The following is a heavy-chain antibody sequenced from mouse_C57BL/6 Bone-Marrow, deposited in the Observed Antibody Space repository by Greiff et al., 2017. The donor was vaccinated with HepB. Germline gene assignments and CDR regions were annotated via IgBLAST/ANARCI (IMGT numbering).Heavy chain of an antibody. D-gene: IGHD2-3*01. CDR1: GFTFSSYT. Sequence: EVKVEESGGGLVKPGGSLKLSCAASGFTFSSYTMSWVRQTPEKRLEWVATISGGGGNTYYPDSVKGRFTISRDNAKNTLYLQMGSLRSEDTALYYCARHRDGYSFAYWGQGTLVTVSA. CDR2: ISGGGGNT. J-gene: IGHJ3*01. CDR3: ARHRDGYSFAY. V-gene: IGHV5-9*01.